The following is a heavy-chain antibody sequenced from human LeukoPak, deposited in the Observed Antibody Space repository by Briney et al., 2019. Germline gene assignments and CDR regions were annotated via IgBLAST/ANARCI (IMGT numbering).Heavy chain of an antibody. CDR1: GYTFTGCY. Sequence: GASVKVSCKASGYTFTGCYMHWVRQAPGQGLEWMGWINPNSGGTNYAQKFQGRVTMTRDTSISTAYMELSRLRSDDTAVYYCARETGEQWLPQYWGQGTLVTVSS. J-gene: IGHJ4*02. V-gene: IGHV1-2*02. CDR2: INPNSGGT. CDR3: ARETGEQWLPQY. D-gene: IGHD6-19*01.